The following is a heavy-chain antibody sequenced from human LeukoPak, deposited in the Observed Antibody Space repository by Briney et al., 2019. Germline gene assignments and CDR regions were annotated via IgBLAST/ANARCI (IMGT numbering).Heavy chain of an antibody. D-gene: IGHD5-18*01. CDR1: GFTFSDYY. CDR3: AREVDTAMVPSIGDDY. V-gene: IGHV3-11*06. J-gene: IGHJ4*02. Sequence: PGGSLRLSCAASGFTFSDYYMSWIRQAPGKGLEWVSYISSSSSYTNYADSVKGRFTISRDNAKNSLYPQMNSLRAEDTAVYYCAREVDTAMVPSIGDDYWGQGTLVTVSS. CDR2: ISSSSSYT.